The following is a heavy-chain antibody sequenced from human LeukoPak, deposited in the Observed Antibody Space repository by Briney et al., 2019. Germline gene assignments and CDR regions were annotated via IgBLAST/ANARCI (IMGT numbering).Heavy chain of an antibody. V-gene: IGHV3-48*01. D-gene: IGHD3-9*01. J-gene: IGHJ4*02. CDR3: ARVAQLRYFDF. CDR1: GFTFSSHA. Sequence: GGSLRLSCAASGFTFSSHAMNWVRQAPGKGLEWVSYISISSSSVYYADSVKGRFTISRDNSKNTLYLQMNSLRAEDTAVYYCARVAQLRYFDFWGQGTLVTVSS. CDR2: ISISSSSV.